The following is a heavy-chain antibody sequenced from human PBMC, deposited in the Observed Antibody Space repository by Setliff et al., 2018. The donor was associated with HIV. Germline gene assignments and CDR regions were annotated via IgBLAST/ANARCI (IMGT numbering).Heavy chain of an antibody. CDR2: INSDGSDT. CDR3: ANMQWASNAWYSFDY. V-gene: IGHV3-74*01. J-gene: IGHJ4*02. Sequence: PGGSLRLSCAGSGFTFTDFIMHWVRQVPGKGLVWVSRINSDGSDTRYADSVKGRFTISRDNAKNSLYLQMNSLRAEDTAVYYCANMQWASNAWYSFDYWGQGALVTVSS. CDR1: GFTFTDFI. D-gene: IGHD6-19*01.